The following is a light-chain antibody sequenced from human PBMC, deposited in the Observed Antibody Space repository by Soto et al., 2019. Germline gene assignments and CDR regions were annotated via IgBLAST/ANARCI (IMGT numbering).Light chain of an antibody. CDR3: QQYNSYPLT. CDR2: KAS. J-gene: IGKJ4*01. V-gene: IGKV1-5*03. Sequence: DIQMTQSPSTLSSSVGDRVTITCRVSQSVSSWLAWYQQKPGKAPKLLLYKASSLETGGPSRFSGSATGTEFTLTISSLQPDDSATYYRQQYNSYPLTFGGGTKVEIK. CDR1: QSVSSW.